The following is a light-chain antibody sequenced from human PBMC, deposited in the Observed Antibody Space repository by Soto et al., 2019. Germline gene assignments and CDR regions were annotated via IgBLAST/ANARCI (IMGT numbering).Light chain of an antibody. CDR3: QLGT. Sequence: EIVLTQSPGPLALSPGERATLSCRASQSVSSSYLAWYQQKPGQAPRLLIYGASSRATGIPDRFSGSGSGTDFTLTISRLEPEDLAVYYCQLGTFGQGTRLEIK. V-gene: IGKV3-20*01. J-gene: IGKJ5*01. CDR1: QSVSSSY. CDR2: GAS.